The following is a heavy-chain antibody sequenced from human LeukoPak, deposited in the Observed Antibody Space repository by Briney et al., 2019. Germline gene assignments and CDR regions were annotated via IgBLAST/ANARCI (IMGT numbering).Heavy chain of an antibody. J-gene: IGHJ4*02. D-gene: IGHD2-21*02. Sequence: GGSLRLSCAASAFTFSSYGMHWVRQAPGKGLEWVALISYDGSDKDYAKSVKGRFTISRDNSKNTLYPQMNSLRAEDTAVYYCAKDMSGGDCPDYWGQGTLVTVSS. V-gene: IGHV3-30*18. CDR3: AKDMSGGDCPDY. CDR2: ISYDGSDK. CDR1: AFTFSSYG.